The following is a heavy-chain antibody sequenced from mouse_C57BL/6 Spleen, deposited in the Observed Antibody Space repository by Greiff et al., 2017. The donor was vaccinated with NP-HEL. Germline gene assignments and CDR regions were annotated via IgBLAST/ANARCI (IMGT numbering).Heavy chain of an antibody. CDR2: ISGGGGNT. CDR3: ARQGDYDTWFAY. Sequence: EVQVVESGGGLVKPGGSLKLSCAASGFTFSSYTMSWVRQTPEKRLEWVATISGGGGNTYYPDSVKGRFTISRDNAKNTLYLQMSSLRSEDTALYYCARQGDYDTWFAYWGQGTLVTVSA. CDR1: GFTFSSYT. D-gene: IGHD2-4*01. J-gene: IGHJ3*01. V-gene: IGHV5-9*01.